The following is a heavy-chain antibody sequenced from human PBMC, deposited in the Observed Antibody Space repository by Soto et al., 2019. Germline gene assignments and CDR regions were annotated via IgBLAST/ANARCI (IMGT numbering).Heavy chain of an antibody. CDR3: ARDFYPLAYYFDY. V-gene: IGHV1-18*01. J-gene: IGHJ4*02. CDR2: ISGNDGKT. CDR1: GYRFTNHG. Sequence: ASVKVSCKASGYRFTNHGISWVRQAPGQGLEWMGWISGNDGKTKYARKFQGGVTMTTDTSTSTAYMEMNSLRHDDTAVYYCARDFYPLAYYFDYWGQGTLVTV.